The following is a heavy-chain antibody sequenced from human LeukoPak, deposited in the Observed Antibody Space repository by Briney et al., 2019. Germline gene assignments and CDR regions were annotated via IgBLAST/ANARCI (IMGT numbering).Heavy chain of an antibody. J-gene: IGHJ4*02. CDR3: ARVIGSGGSTLDY. CDR1: GFTSSSYS. V-gene: IGHV3-48*04. CDR2: ISSSSSTI. Sequence: PGGSLRLSCAASGFTSSSYSMNWVRQAPGKGLEWVSYISSSSSTIYYADSVKGRFTISRDNAKNSLYLQMNSLRAEDTAVYYCARVIGSGGSTLDYWGQGTLVTVSS. D-gene: IGHD2-15*01.